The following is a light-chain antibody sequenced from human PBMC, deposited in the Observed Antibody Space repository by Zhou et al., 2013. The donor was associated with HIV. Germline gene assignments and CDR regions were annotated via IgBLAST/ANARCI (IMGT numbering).Light chain of an antibody. CDR2: TAS. CDR3: QQSYSTPVT. Sequence: DIHMTQSPSSLSASVGDRVTITCRASQNINTYLHWYQQKPGKAPKLLISTASSLQSGVPSTFSGSGSGTDFTLTISSLQPEDFATYYCQQSYSTPVTFGQGTKVDIK. J-gene: IGKJ1*01. V-gene: IGKV1-39*01. CDR1: QNINTY.